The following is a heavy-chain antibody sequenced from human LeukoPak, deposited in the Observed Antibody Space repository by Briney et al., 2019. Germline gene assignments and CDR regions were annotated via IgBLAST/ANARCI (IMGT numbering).Heavy chain of an antibody. J-gene: IGHJ6*02. Sequence: GGSLRLSCAASGFTFSSYAMSWVRQAPGKGLEWIAYISVRAATIYYGDSVEGRFTISRDDAKNSLYLQMNGLRVEDTAIYYCAKDFPHYYEVPHGMDVWGQGTTVTV. D-gene: IGHD3-22*01. CDR1: GFTFSSYA. V-gene: IGHV3-23*01. CDR2: ISVRAATI. CDR3: AKDFPHYYEVPHGMDV.